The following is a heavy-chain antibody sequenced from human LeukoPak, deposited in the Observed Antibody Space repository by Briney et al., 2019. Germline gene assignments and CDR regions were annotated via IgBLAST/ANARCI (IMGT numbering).Heavy chain of an antibody. Sequence: PGGSLRLSCAASGFTFSSYAMSWVRQAPGKGLEWVSAISGSGGSTYYADSVKGRFTISRDNSKNTLYLQMNSLRAEDTAVYYCAKQTGSGWSDPHYYFDYWGQGTLVTVSS. CDR3: AKQTGSGWSDPHYYFDY. J-gene: IGHJ4*02. CDR2: ISGSGGST. D-gene: IGHD6-19*01. V-gene: IGHV3-23*01. CDR1: GFTFSSYA.